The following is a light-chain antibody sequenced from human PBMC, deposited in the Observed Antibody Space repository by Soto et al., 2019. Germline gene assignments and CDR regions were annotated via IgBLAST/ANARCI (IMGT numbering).Light chain of an antibody. Sequence: DIQLTQFPSTLSASIGDRVTITCRATQNIGSWLAWYQQKPGKAPKLLIYRASSLETGVPSRLSGSGSGTEFTLTISSLQPDDFASYYCQEYKSYSPYTFGQGTRLEIK. CDR2: RAS. J-gene: IGKJ2*01. CDR3: QEYKSYSPYT. CDR1: QNIGSW. V-gene: IGKV1-5*03.